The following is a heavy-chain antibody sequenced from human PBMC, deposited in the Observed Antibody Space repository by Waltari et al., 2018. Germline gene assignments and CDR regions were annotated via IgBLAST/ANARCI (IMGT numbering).Heavy chain of an antibody. CDR1: GGTFSSYA. D-gene: IGHD4-17*01. J-gene: IGHJ6*02. CDR3: ARGDVATVTTPYYYGMDV. CDR2: IIPIFGTA. Sequence: QVQLVQSGAEVKKPGSSVKVSCKSSGGTFSSYAISWVRQAPGNGLEWMGGIIPIFGTANYAQKFQGRVTITADESTSTAYMELSSLRSEDTAVYYCARGDVATVTTPYYYGMDVWGQGTTVTVSS. V-gene: IGHV1-69*13.